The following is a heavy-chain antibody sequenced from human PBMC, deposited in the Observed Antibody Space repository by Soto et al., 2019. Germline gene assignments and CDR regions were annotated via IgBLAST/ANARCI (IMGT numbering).Heavy chain of an antibody. CDR3: ARDRYCSGGSCRPSVFDP. Sequence: SLRLSCAASGFTFSSYGMHWVRQAPGKGLEWVAVIWYDGSNKYYADSVKGRFTISRDNSKNTLYLQMNSLRAEDTAVYYCARDRYCSGGSCRPSVFDPWGQGTLVTVSS. CDR1: GFTFSSYG. J-gene: IGHJ5*02. V-gene: IGHV3-33*01. D-gene: IGHD2-15*01. CDR2: IWYDGSNK.